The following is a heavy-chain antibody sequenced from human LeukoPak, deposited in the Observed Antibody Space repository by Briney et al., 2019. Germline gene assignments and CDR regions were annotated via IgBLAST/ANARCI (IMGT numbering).Heavy chain of an antibody. CDR2: IYHSGST. J-gene: IGHJ3*02. CDR1: GGSISSSNW. Sequence: SGTLSLTCAVSGGSISSSNWWSWVRQPPGKGLEWIGEIYHSGSTNYNPSLKSRVTISVDTSKNQFSLKLSSVTAADTAVYYCARGRYDFWSGTPIGAFDIWGQGTMVTVSS. V-gene: IGHV4-4*02. CDR3: ARGRYDFWSGTPIGAFDI. D-gene: IGHD3-3*01.